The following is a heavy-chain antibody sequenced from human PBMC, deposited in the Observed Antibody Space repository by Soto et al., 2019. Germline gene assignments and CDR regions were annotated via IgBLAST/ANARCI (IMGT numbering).Heavy chain of an antibody. CDR3: AKSSRQYASAIQAFFDP. CDR1: GYTFTNYY. J-gene: IGHJ5*02. Sequence: ASVKVSCKASGYTFTNYYMHWVRQAPGQGLEWMGWMNPRSGGTKYAQAFQDRVTISRDNARNTLFLHMNNLRADDTAMYYCAKSSRQYASAIQAFFDPWGLGTLVTVSS. CDR2: MNPRSGGT. D-gene: IGHD2-2*01. V-gene: IGHV1-2*02.